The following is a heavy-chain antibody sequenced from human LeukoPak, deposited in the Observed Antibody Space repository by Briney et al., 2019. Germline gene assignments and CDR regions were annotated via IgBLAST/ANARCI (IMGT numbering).Heavy chain of an antibody. CDR2: ISYDGSNK. V-gene: IGHV3-30*18. D-gene: IGHD6-13*01. Sequence: QSGGSLRLSCAASGFTFSSYGMHWVRQSPGKGLEWVAVISYDGSNKYYADSVKGRFTTSRDNSKNTLYLQMNSLRAEDTAVYYCAKSQEPWMAAAGNDYWGQGTLVTVSS. CDR3: AKSQEPWMAAAGNDY. CDR1: GFTFSSYG. J-gene: IGHJ4*02.